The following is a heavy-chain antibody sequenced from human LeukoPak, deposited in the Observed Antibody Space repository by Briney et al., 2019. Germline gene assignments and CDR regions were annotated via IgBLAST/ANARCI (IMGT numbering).Heavy chain of an antibody. CDR1: GFTFDDYA. V-gene: IGHV3-9*01. Sequence: PGGSLRLSCAASGFTFDDYAMHWVRQAPGKGLEWVSGISWNSGSIGYADSVRGRFTISRDNGKNSLNLQMNSLRVEDTAVYYCARDLRSNTFSDYYGVDVWGQGTTVIVSS. CDR3: ARDLRSNTFSDYYGVDV. CDR2: ISWNSGSI. D-gene: IGHD2-15*01. J-gene: IGHJ6*02.